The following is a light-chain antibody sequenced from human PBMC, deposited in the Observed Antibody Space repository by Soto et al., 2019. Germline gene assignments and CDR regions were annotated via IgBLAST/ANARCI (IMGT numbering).Light chain of an antibody. CDR2: ESS. V-gene: IGKV3-11*01. J-gene: IGKJ1*01. CDR1: QNVANY. CDR3: QQYTGPPTT. Sequence: EIVLTQSPATLSLSPGERATLSCRASQNVANYLDWYQQKPGQAPRLLIYESSNRATGIADRFSGSGSGTDFTLTITRLEPEDSAVYFCQQYTGPPTTFGQGTKVDIK.